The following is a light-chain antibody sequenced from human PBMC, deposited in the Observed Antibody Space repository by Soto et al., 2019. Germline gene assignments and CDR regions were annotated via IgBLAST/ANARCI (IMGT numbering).Light chain of an antibody. Sequence: DIQMTQSPSTLSASVVDRVTITCRASQSISSWLAWYQQKPGKAPKLLIYAASTLQSGVPSRFSGSGSGTDFTLTISSLQPEDFATYYCQQLNSYSITFGQGTRLEIK. CDR2: AAS. CDR1: QSISSW. J-gene: IGKJ5*01. CDR3: QQLNSYSIT. V-gene: IGKV1-5*01.